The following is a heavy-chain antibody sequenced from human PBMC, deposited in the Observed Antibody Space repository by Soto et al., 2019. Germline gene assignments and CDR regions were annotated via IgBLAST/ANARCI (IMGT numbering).Heavy chain of an antibody. D-gene: IGHD6-19*01. J-gene: IGHJ4*02. CDR2: IYYSGST. Sequence: QLQLQESGPGLVKPSETLSLTCTVSGGSISSSSYYWGWIRQPPGKGLEWIGSIYYSGSTYYNPSLKSRATISVDTSKNQFSLKLSSVTAADTAVYYCAARDDGGVAGPFDYWGQGTLVTVSS. V-gene: IGHV4-39*01. CDR3: AARDDGGVAGPFDY. CDR1: GGSISSSSYY.